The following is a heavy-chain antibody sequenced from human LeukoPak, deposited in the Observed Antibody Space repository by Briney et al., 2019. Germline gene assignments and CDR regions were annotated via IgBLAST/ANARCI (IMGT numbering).Heavy chain of an antibody. D-gene: IGHD3-22*01. CDR1: GYSFATHW. Sequence: GESLKISCRGSGYSFATHWIGWVRQLPGKGLEWMGIIYPGDSDIRYSPSFQGQVTISADKSISTAYLQWSSLKASDTAMYYCARRTYYYDSSGYPLGWYFDYWGQGTLVTVSS. V-gene: IGHV5-51*01. J-gene: IGHJ4*02. CDR3: ARRTYYYDSSGYPLGWYFDY. CDR2: IYPGDSDI.